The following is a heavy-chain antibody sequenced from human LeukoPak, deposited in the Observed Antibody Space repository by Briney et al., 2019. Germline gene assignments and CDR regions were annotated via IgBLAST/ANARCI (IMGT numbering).Heavy chain of an antibody. J-gene: IGHJ3*02. D-gene: IGHD4-23*01. Sequence: WASVKVSCKASAYSFSTYDINWVRQATGQGLEWMGWMNPDSGNTGCAQKFQGRVTITRNTSISTAYMELSSLKSDDTAVYYCARRLGLRWDLQAFDIWGQGTMVTVSS. CDR1: AYSFSTYD. V-gene: IGHV1-8*03. CDR2: MNPDSGNT. CDR3: ARRLGLRWDLQAFDI.